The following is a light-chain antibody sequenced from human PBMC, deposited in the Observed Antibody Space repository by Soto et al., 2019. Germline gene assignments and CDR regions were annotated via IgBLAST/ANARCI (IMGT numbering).Light chain of an antibody. CDR2: RAS. CDR1: QSISSW. Sequence: DIQMTQSPSTLSASVGDKVAITCRASQSISSWLAWYQQKPGKAPKLLIYRASSLESGVPSRFIGSGSWTEFTLTISSLQPDDFATYYCQQYNSYSTFGQGTKVDIK. V-gene: IGKV1-5*03. CDR3: QQYNSYST. J-gene: IGKJ1*01.